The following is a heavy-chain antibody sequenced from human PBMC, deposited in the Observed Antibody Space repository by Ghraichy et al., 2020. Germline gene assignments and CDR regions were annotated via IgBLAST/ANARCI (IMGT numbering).Heavy chain of an antibody. CDR3: ARSGGSCSNCFY. CDR1: GFTFSSYW. Sequence: GGSLRLSCAASGFTFSSYWMHWVRQAPGKGLVWVSRINSDGSSTSYADSVKGRFTISRDNAKNTLYLQMNSLRAADTAVYYCARSGGSCSNCFYWGQGVLVTVSS. CDR2: INSDGSST. J-gene: IGHJ4*02. V-gene: IGHV3-74*01. D-gene: IGHD2-2*01.